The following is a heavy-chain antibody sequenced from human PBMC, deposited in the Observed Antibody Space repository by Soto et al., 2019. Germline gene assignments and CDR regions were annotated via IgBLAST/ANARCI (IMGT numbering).Heavy chain of an antibody. CDR1: GGSISSYY. Sequence: SETLSLTCTVSGGSISSYYWSWIWQPPGKGLEWIGYIYYSGSTNYNPSLKSRVTISVDTSKNQFSLKLSPVTAADTAVYYCAREGGGSRYAFDIWGQGTMVTVSS. V-gene: IGHV4-59*01. J-gene: IGHJ3*02. D-gene: IGHD3-16*01. CDR3: AREGGGSRYAFDI. CDR2: IYYSGST.